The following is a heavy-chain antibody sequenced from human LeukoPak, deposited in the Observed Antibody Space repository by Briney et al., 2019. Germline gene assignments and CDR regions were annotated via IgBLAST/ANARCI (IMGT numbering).Heavy chain of an antibody. CDR3: ARDPFSYYYDSSGQEDLDY. V-gene: IGHV4-39*07. Sequence: SETLSLTCTVTGGSISSSSYYWGWIRQPPGKGLEWIGSIYYSGSTYYNPSLKSRVTISVDTSKNQFSLKLSSVTAADTAVYYCARDPFSYYYDSSGQEDLDYWGQGTLVTVSS. J-gene: IGHJ4*02. CDR1: GGSISSSSYY. CDR2: IYYSGST. D-gene: IGHD3-22*01.